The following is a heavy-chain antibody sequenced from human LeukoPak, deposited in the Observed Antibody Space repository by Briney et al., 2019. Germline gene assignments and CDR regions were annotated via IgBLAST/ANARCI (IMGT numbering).Heavy chain of an antibody. J-gene: IGHJ3*02. CDR3: ARGGYCSSTSCYRAFDI. CDR1: GFTVSSNY. V-gene: IGHV3-53*01. CDR2: IYSGGST. Sequence: GGSLRLSCAASGFTVSSNYMSWVRQAPGKGLEWVAVIYSGGSTYYADSVKGRFTISRDNSKNPPYLQMNSLRAEDTAVYYCARGGYCSSTSCYRAFDIWGQGTMVTVSS. D-gene: IGHD2-2*01.